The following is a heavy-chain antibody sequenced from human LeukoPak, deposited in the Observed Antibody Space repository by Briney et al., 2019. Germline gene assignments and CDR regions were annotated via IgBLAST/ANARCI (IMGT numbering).Heavy chain of an antibody. Sequence: SETLSLTCTVSGGSISSGGYYWSWIRQPPGKGLEWIGYIYHSGSTYYNPSLKSRVTISVDRSTNQFSLKLSSVTAADTAVYYCARQNCGGSCYSGWFDPWGQGTLVTVSS. CDR3: ARQNCGGSCYSGWFDP. D-gene: IGHD2-15*01. V-gene: IGHV4-30-2*01. J-gene: IGHJ5*02. CDR1: GGSISSGGYY. CDR2: IYHSGST.